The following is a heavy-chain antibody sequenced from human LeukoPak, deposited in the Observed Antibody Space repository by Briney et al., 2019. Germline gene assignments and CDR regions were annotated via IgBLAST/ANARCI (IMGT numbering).Heavy chain of an antibody. CDR3: ARDDVDTPSFDY. Sequence: ASKTLSLSCDVSGVSVNHYYWGWIRQPAGKGLEWIGRIYISGSTDYNPSLKSRVTMSLDTSTNQLSLTLRYVTAADTAVYYCARDDVDTPSFDYWGQGLLVTVSS. J-gene: IGHJ4*02. CDR1: GVSVNHYY. D-gene: IGHD5-18*01. V-gene: IGHV4-4*07. CDR2: IYISGST.